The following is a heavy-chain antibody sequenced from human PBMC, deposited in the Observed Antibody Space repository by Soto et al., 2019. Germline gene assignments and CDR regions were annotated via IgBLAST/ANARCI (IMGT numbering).Heavy chain of an antibody. D-gene: IGHD2-21*02. CDR3: AKDRISKHIVVVTAGFDY. Sequence: VQLLESGGGLVQPGGSLRLSCAASGFTFSSYAMSWVRQAPGKGLEWVSAISGSGGSTYYADSVKGRFTISRDNSKNTLYLQMNSLRAEDTAVYYCAKDRISKHIVVVTAGFDYWGQGTLVTVSS. V-gene: IGHV3-23*01. CDR1: GFTFSSYA. CDR2: ISGSGGST. J-gene: IGHJ4*02.